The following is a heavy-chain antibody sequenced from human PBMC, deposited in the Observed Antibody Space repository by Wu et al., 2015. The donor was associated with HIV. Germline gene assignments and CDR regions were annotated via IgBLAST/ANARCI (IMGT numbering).Heavy chain of an antibody. CDR3: AREYGVVVVAATLNYFDY. Sequence: QVQLVQSGAEVKKPGASVKVSCKAFGYTFTGYYMHWVRQAPGQGLEWMGWINPNSGGTNYAQKFQGRVTMTRDTSISTAYMELSRLRSDDTAVYYCAREYGVVVVAATLNYFDYWGQGTLVTVSS. D-gene: IGHD2-15*01. J-gene: IGHJ4*02. V-gene: IGHV1-2*02. CDR2: INPNSGGT. CDR1: GYTFTGYY.